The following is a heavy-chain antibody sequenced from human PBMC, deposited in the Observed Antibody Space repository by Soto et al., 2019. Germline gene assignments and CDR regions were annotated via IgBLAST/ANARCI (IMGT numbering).Heavy chain of an antibody. CDR2: IAVRGET. J-gene: IGHJ6*04. CDR1: GFIFSSRD. V-gene: IGHV3-13*01. D-gene: IGHD5-12*01. Sequence: EVQLVESGGGLAQPGGSLRLSCAASGFIFSSRDLHWVRQTTGKGLEWVSAIAVRGETYYADSVKGRFTVSRANDRNSLYLQMNSLRAGDTAVYYCVREACRTGSGCPSCDYLDVWGKGTTVTVSS. CDR3: VREACRTGSGCPSCDYLDV.